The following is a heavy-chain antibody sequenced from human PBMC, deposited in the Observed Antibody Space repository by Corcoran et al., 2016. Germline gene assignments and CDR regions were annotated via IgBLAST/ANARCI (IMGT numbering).Heavy chain of an antibody. V-gene: IGHV5-51*01. CDR1: GYRFTTSW. D-gene: IGHD3-22*01. Sequence: EVKLVQSGTEVKKPRESLKISCKGSGYRFTTSWIGWVRQMPGKDLAWMGIIYPGDSDTRYSPSFQGQITISADNSITTVYLQWSPLKASDSAMYYCARLYDTTGYYYAPLSYWGQGTLVTGSS. CDR2: IYPGDSDT. CDR3: ARLYDTTGYYYAPLSY. J-gene: IGHJ4*02.